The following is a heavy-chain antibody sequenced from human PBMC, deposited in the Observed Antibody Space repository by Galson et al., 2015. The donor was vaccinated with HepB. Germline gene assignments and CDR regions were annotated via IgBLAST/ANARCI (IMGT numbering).Heavy chain of an antibody. CDR1: GFTFSSYA. CDR2: ISSNGGST. D-gene: IGHD3-10*01. Sequence: SLRLSCAASGFTFSSYAMHWVRQAPGKGLEYVSAISSNGGSTYYANSVKGRFTISRDNSKNTLYLQMNSLRAEDTAVYYCASPLYGSGSSGGMDVWGQGTTVTVSS. J-gene: IGHJ6*02. V-gene: IGHV3-64*01. CDR3: ASPLYGSGSSGGMDV.